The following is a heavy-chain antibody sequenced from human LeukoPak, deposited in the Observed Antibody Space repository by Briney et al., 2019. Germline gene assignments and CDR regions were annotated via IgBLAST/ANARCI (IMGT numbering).Heavy chain of an antibody. CDR2: IRYDGSNK. D-gene: IGHD4-17*01. Sequence: GGSLRLSCAASGFTFSSYGMHWVRQAPGKGLEWVAFIRYDGSNKYYADSVKGRFTISRDNSKNTLYLQMNSLRAEDTAVCYCAKDGVDYGDYGYFDYWGQGTLVTVSS. CDR1: GFTFSSYG. J-gene: IGHJ4*02. CDR3: AKDGVDYGDYGYFDY. V-gene: IGHV3-30*02.